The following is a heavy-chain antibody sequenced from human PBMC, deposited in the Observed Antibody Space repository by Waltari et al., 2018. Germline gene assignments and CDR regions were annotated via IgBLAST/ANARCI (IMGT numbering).Heavy chain of an antibody. Sequence: QVQLQQWGAGLLKPSETLSLTCAVYGGSFSGYYWSWIRPPPGKGLEWIGEINHSGSTNYNPSLKSRVTISVDTSKNQFSLKLSSVTAADTAVYYCARGYTTRYSSGPADAFDIWGQGTMVTVSS. CDR2: INHSGST. J-gene: IGHJ3*02. CDR3: ARGYTTRYSSGPADAFDI. V-gene: IGHV4-34*01. D-gene: IGHD6-19*01. CDR1: GGSFSGYY.